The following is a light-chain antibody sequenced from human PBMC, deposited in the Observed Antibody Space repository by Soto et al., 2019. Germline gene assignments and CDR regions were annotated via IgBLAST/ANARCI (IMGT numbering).Light chain of an antibody. CDR1: QSVSTTY. J-gene: IGKJ1*01. CDR2: GTS. Sequence: ETVLTQSPGPLSLSPGERATLSCRASQSVSTTYLAWYQQKPGQSPRLLIYGTSNRATGIPDRFSGSGSGTDFTLTISRLAPEDFAVYYWQQYAMSRWTFGQGTKVEVK. V-gene: IGKV3-20*01. CDR3: QQYAMSRWT.